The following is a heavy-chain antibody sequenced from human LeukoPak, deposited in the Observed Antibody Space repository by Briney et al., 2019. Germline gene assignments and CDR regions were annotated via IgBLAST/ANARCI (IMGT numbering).Heavy chain of an antibody. CDR2: INSDGSST. Sequence: GGSLRLSCAASVFTLTIYWMHWVRQAPGKGLLWVSRINSDGSSTSYADSVKSRFTISRDNAKNTLYLQMNSLRAEDTAVYYCAMPSYYYDSSGSDFDYWGQGTLVTVSS. J-gene: IGHJ4*02. CDR3: AMPSYYYDSSGSDFDY. D-gene: IGHD3-22*01. V-gene: IGHV3-74*01. CDR1: VFTLTIYW.